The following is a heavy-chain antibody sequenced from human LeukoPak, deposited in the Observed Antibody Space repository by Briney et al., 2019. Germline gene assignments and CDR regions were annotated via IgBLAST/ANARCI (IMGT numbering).Heavy chain of an antibody. CDR2: IRSSSDGGTT. CDR3: TRMNYARFDP. D-gene: IGHD2-2*01. Sequence: GGSLRLSCAASGLTVSNAWMSWVRQAPGKGLEWVGRIRSSSDGGTTDYAAPVKGRFTISRDDSENTQFLRMSSLETEDTAVYYCTRMNYARFDPWGQGTLVTVSS. J-gene: IGHJ5*02. V-gene: IGHV3-15*01. CDR1: GLTVSNAW.